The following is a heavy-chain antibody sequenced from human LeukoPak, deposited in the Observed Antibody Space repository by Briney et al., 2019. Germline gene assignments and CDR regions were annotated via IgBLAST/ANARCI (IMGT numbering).Heavy chain of an antibody. CDR1: GGSISSSSYY. Sequence: SETLSLTCTVSGGSISSSSYYWGWIRQPPGKGLEWIGSIYYSGSTYYNPSLKSRVTISVDTSKNQFSLKLSSVSAADTAVYYCARGNRGVYAFDIWGQGTMVTVSS. V-gene: IGHV4-39*07. CDR2: IYYSGST. D-gene: IGHD3-10*01. J-gene: IGHJ3*02. CDR3: ARGNRGVYAFDI.